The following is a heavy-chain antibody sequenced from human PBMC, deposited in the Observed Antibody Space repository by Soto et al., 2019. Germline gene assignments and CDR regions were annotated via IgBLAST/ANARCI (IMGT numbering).Heavy chain of an antibody. CDR1: GFTFSDYY. J-gene: IGHJ6*02. Sequence: QVQLVESGGGLVKPGGSLRLSCAASGFTFSDYYMSWIRQAPGKGLEWVSYISSSSSYTNYADSVKGRFTISRDNAKNSLYLQMNSLRAEDTAVYYCARDFYDILTGYYNDVWGQGTTVTVSS. CDR2: ISSSSSYT. V-gene: IGHV3-11*06. CDR3: ARDFYDILTGYYNDV. D-gene: IGHD3-9*01.